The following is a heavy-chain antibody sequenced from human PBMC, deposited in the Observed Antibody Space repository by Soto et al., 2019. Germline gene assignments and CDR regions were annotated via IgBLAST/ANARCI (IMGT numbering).Heavy chain of an antibody. CDR1: GFAFDNYA. J-gene: IGHJ4*02. D-gene: IGHD6-19*01. Sequence: EVQLLESGGGWVQPGGSLRLSCAASGFAFDNYAMSWVRQTPGKGLEWVSGIIGSGGRTYYADSVEGRFTISRDNSKNTLYLQMNSLRAEDTAVYSCAKAIAVADPFDYWGQGTLVTVSS. CDR2: IIGSGGRT. CDR3: AKAIAVADPFDY. V-gene: IGHV3-23*01.